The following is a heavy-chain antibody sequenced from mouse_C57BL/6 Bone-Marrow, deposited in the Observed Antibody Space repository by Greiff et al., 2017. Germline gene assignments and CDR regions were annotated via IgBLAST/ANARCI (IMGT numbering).Heavy chain of an antibody. D-gene: IGHD1-1*01. CDR3: AKKDFDCYDRFAY. V-gene: IGHV1-64*01. CDR2: IHPNSGRP. J-gene: IGHJ3*01. Sequence: VQLQQPGAELVKPGASVKLSCTASGFTFTSYWMHWVKQRPGHGLEWLGMIHPNSGRPKYIEKFKSKSTLTVDKSTSIAYLQLGSLTSEDSAVYYCAKKDFDCYDRFAYWGQGTLVTVSA. CDR1: GFTFTSYW.